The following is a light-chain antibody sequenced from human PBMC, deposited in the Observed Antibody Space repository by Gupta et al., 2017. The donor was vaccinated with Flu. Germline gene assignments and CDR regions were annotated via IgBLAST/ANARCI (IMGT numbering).Light chain of an antibody. CDR1: NVGSKS. CDR3: QVWDSSSDQGV. CDR2: DDS. J-gene: IGLJ1*01. V-gene: IGLV3-21*02. Sequence: SSVLTQPPSVSVAPGQTARIPCGGNNVGSKSVHWYQQKPGQAPVLVVYDDSDRPSGIPERFSGSNSGNTATLTISRVEAGDEADYYCQVWDSSSDQGVFGTGTTVTVL.